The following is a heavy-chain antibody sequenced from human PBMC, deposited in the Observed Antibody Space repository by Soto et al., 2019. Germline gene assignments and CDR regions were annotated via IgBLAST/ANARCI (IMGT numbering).Heavy chain of an antibody. CDR2: ISRSSRTI. Sequence: GGSLRLSCAASGFTFSSYIMNWVRQAPGKGLEWVSYISRSSRTIYYADSVKGRFTISRDNAKNSLYLQMNGLRDEDTSVYYCARESYYYDSSTFDIWGQGIMVTVSS. V-gene: IGHV3-48*02. D-gene: IGHD3-22*01. CDR3: ARESYYYDSSTFDI. J-gene: IGHJ3*02. CDR1: GFTFSSYI.